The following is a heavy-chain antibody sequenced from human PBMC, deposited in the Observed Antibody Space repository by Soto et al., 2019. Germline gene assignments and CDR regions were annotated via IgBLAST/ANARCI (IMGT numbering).Heavy chain of an antibody. Sequence: ASVKVSCKASGYTFTSYAMHWVRQAPGQRLEWMGWINAGNGNTKYSQKFQGRVTITRDTSASTAYMELSSLRSEDTAVYYCARLAGIAAAGRRTYWFDPWGQGTLVTVSS. D-gene: IGHD6-13*01. J-gene: IGHJ5*02. V-gene: IGHV1-3*01. CDR3: ARLAGIAAAGRRTYWFDP. CDR2: INAGNGNT. CDR1: GYTFTSYA.